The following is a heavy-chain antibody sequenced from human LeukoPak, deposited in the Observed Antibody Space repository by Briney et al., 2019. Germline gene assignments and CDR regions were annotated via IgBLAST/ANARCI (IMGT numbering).Heavy chain of an antibody. J-gene: IGHJ4*02. CDR1: GFTVSSNH. Sequence: GGSLRLSCAASGFTVSSNHMSWVRQAPGKGLEWVSVIYSGGSTYYADSVKGRFTISRDNSKNTLYLQMNSLRAEDTAVYYCAREQCSNPNLDYWGQGTLVTVSS. V-gene: IGHV3-66*01. CDR2: IYSGGST. CDR3: AREQCSNPNLDY. D-gene: IGHD4-11*01.